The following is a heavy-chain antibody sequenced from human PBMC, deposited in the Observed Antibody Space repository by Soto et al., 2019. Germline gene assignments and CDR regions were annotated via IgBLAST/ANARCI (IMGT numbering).Heavy chain of an antibody. CDR1: GFTFSSYA. Sequence: GGSLRLSCAASGFTFSSYAMHWVRQAPGKGLEWVAVISYDGSNKYYADSVQGRFTISRDNSKNTLYLQMNSLRAEDTAVYYCARGYYDSSGYYSFWGQGTLVTVSS. CDR3: ARGYYDSSGYYSF. J-gene: IGHJ4*02. D-gene: IGHD3-22*01. V-gene: IGHV3-30-3*01. CDR2: ISYDGSNK.